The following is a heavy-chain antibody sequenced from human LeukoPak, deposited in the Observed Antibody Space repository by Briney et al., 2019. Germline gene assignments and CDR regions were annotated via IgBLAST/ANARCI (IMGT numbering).Heavy chain of an antibody. CDR3: ARVVYEPWGPFDY. V-gene: IGHV3-30-3*01. CDR2: ISYDGSNK. J-gene: IGHJ4*02. Sequence: GGSLRLSCAASGFTFSSYWMHWVRQAPGKGLEWVAVISYDGSNKYYADSVKGRFTISRDNSKNTLYLQMNSLRAEDTAVYYCARVVYEPWGPFDYWGQGTLVTVSS. CDR1: GFTFSSYW. D-gene: IGHD3-16*01.